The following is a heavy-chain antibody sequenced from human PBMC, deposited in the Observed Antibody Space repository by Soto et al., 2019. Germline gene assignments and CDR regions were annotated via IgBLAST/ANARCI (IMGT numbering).Heavy chain of an antibody. V-gene: IGHV1-46*01. D-gene: IGHD3-10*01. Sequence: ASVKVSCKASGYTFTSYYMHWVRQAPGQGLEWMGIINPSGGSTSYAQKFQGRVTMTRDTSTSTVYMELSSPRSEDTAVYYCAREEWYYYGSGSYYNSIEYYYYGMDVWGQGTTVTVSS. J-gene: IGHJ6*02. CDR2: INPSGGST. CDR1: GYTFTSYY. CDR3: AREEWYYYGSGSYYNSIEYYYYGMDV.